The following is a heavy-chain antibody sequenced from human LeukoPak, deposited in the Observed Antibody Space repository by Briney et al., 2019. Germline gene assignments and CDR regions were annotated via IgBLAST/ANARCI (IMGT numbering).Heavy chain of an antibody. CDR2: ISSSSSYI. CDR3: ARDENRRNPPDY. J-gene: IGHJ4*02. D-gene: IGHD1-14*01. V-gene: IGHV3-21*01. Sequence: GGSLRLSCAASGFTFSSYSMNWARQAPGKGLEWVSSISSSSSYIYYADSVKGRFTISRDNAKNSLYLQMNSLRAEDTAVYYCARDENRRNPPDYWGQGTLVTASS. CDR1: GFTFSSYS.